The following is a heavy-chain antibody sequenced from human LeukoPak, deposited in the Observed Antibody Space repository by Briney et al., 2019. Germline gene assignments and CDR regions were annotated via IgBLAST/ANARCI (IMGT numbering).Heavy chain of an antibody. CDR3: ESGTQQQWSSF. CDR2: INHSGST. J-gene: IGHJ4*02. CDR1: GGSISSYY. D-gene: IGHD3-10*01. Sequence: SETLSLTCTVSGGSISSYYWSWIRQPPGKGLEWIGEINHSGSTNYNPSLKSRVTISVDTSKNQFSLKLSSVTAADTAVYYCESGTQQQWSSFWGQGTLVTVSS. V-gene: IGHV4-59*12.